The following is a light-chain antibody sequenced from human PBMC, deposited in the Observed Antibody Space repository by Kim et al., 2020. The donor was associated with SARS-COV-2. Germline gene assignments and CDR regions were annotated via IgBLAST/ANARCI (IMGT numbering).Light chain of an antibody. CDR3: QQYCNSPPS. Sequence: PGERATLSCRASQSVSSSYLAWYQQKPGQAPRLLISGASSRATGIPDRFSGSGSGTDFTLTITRLEPEDFAVYYCQQYCNSPPSFGGGTKV. CDR1: QSVSSSY. J-gene: IGKJ4*01. CDR2: GAS. V-gene: IGKV3-20*01.